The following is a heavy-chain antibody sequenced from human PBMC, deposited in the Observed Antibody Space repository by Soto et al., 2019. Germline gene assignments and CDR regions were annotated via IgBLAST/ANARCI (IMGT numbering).Heavy chain of an antibody. Sequence: GESLKISCKGSGYSFTSYWIGWVRQMPGKGLEWMGIIYPGDSDTRYSPSFQGQVTISADKSISTAYLQWSSLKASDTAMYYCAIYYYSYRRDLDAFDFWSQRTTDTVS. CDR2: IYPGDSDT. J-gene: IGHJ3*01. CDR3: AIYYYSYRRDLDAFDF. V-gene: IGHV5-51*01. CDR1: GYSFTSYW. D-gene: IGHD3-16*01.